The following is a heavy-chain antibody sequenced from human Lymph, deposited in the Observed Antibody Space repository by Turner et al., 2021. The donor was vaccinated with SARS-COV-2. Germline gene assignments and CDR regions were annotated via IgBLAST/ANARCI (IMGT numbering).Heavy chain of an antibody. Sequence: EVQLLESGGGLVQPGGSLRLSCAATGFTFSSYAMSWVRQGPGKGLGWVSSISGSGGSTYYADSVKGRLTISRDNSKNTLYLQMNSLRAEDTAVYYCAKDRWTISEGYFDYWGQGTLVTVSS. J-gene: IGHJ4*02. CDR3: AKDRWTISEGYFDY. V-gene: IGHV3-23*01. CDR2: ISGSGGST. CDR1: GFTFSSYA. D-gene: IGHD2-21*01.